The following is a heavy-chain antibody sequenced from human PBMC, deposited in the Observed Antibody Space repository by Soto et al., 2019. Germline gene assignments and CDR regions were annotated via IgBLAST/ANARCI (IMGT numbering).Heavy chain of an antibody. V-gene: IGHV4-59*01. J-gene: IGHJ3*02. CDR1: GGSISSYY. D-gene: IGHD3-10*01. Sequence: EPLSLTCTVSGGSISSYYWSWIRQPPGKGLEWIGYIYYSGSTNYNPSLKSRVTISVDTSKNQFSLKLSSVTAADTAVYYCASSELARVREWYDALDIWGKGTMVTVSS. CDR2: IYYSGST. CDR3: ASSELARVREWYDALDI.